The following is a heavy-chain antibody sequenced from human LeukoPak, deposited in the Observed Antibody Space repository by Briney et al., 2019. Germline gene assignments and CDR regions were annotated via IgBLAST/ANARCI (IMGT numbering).Heavy chain of an antibody. Sequence: SETLSLTCAVSGGSISSGGYSWSWIRQPPGKGLEWIGYIYHSGSTYYNPSLKSRVTISVDRSKNQFPLKLSSVTAADTAVYYCARDTRGWFDPWGQGTLVTVSS. CDR3: ARDTRGWFDP. V-gene: IGHV4-30-2*01. D-gene: IGHD1-1*01. CDR1: GGSISSGGYS. J-gene: IGHJ5*02. CDR2: IYHSGST.